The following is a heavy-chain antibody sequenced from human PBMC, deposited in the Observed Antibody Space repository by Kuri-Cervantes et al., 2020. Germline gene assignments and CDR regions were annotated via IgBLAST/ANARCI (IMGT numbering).Heavy chain of an antibody. CDR2: ISRNSGYI. D-gene: IGHD1-1*01. Sequence: GGSLRLSCVASGFIFSDYDMNWVRQAPGKGLEWVSSISRNSGYIYYADSVKGRFTLSRDNAKNSLYLQMNSLRDEDTALYYCARLSRTTGATGGDCWGQGTLVTVSS. J-gene: IGHJ4*02. CDR1: GFIFSDYD. CDR3: ARLSRTTGATGGDC. V-gene: IGHV3-21*01.